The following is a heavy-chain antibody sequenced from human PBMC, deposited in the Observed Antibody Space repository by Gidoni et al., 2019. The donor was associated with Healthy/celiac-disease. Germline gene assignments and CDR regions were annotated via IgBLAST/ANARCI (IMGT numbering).Heavy chain of an antibody. CDR2: IYSGGST. D-gene: IGHD3-22*01. CDR3: ARDYYDSSGYYYCV. CDR1: CFTVSSNY. J-gene: IGHJ3*01. Sequence: EVQLVASGGCLVQPGGSLRLSCSASCFTVSSNYMSWVRQAPGKGLEWVSVIYSGGSTYYADSVKGRFTISRDNSKNTLYLQMNSLRAEDTAVYYCARDYYDSSGYYYCVWGQGTMVTVSS. V-gene: IGHV3-66*01.